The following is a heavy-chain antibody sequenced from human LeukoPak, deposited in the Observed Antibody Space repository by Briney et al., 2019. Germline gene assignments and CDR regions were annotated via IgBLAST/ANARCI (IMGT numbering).Heavy chain of an antibody. J-gene: IGHJ6*03. D-gene: IGHD3-3*01. Sequence: SESLSLTCTVSGGSISSYYWSWIRQPAGKGLEWIGRIYTSGSTNYNPSLKSRVTMSVDTSKNQFSLKLSSVTAADTAVYYCASSVFGVVMNYYYMDVWGKGTTVTVSS. V-gene: IGHV4-4*07. CDR3: ASSVFGVVMNYYYMDV. CDR2: IYTSGST. CDR1: GGSISSYY.